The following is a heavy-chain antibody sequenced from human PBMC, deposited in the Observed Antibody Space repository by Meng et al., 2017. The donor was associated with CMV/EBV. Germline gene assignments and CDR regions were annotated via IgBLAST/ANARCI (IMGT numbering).Heavy chain of an antibody. CDR1: GFTFSSYA. D-gene: IGHD3-3*01. V-gene: IGHV3-30*04. CDR2: ISYDGSNK. J-gene: IGHJ4*02. CDR3: ARENLYRLELLFLDY. Sequence: GESLKISCAASGFTFSSYAMHWVRQAPGKGLEWVAVISYDGSNKYYADSVKGRFTISRDNSKNTLYLQMNSLRAEDTAVYYCARENLYRLELLFLDYWGQGTLVTVSS.